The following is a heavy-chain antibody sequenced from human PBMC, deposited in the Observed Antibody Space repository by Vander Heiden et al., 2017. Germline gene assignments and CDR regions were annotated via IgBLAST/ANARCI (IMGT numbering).Heavy chain of an antibody. V-gene: IGHV3-73*02. CDR3: ARQRSDGGLEY. Sequence: EVQLVESGGGLVQPGGSPKLSCAASGFTFNVFGIHWVRQASGKGLEWVGRIRNKPNNYATAYAASVKGRFTISRDDSGNTAYLQMSSLKTEDTAVYYCARQRSDGGLEYWGQGTLVTASS. CDR1: GFTFNVFG. D-gene: IGHD2-21*01. J-gene: IGHJ4*02. CDR2: IRNKPNNYAT.